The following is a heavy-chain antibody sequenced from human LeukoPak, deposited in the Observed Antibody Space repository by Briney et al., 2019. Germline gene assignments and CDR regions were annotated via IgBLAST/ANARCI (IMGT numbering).Heavy chain of an antibody. CDR3: ARDYADTVMDY. D-gene: IGHD5-18*01. J-gene: IGHJ4*02. CDR2: IYHSGST. V-gene: IGHV4-38-2*02. Sequence: PSETLSLTCTVSGYSISSGYYWGWIRQPPGKGLEWIGSIYHSGSTYYNPSLKSRVTISVDTSKNQFSLKLSSVTAADTAVYYCARDYADTVMDYWGQGTLVTVSS. CDR1: GYSISSGYY.